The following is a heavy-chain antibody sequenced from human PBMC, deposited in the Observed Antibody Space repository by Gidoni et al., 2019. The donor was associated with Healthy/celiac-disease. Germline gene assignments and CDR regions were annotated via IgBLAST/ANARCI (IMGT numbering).Heavy chain of an antibody. CDR1: GFTFSSYW. J-gene: IGHJ4*02. Sequence: EVQLVESGGGLVQPGGSLRLSCAASGFTFSSYWMGWVRQAPGKGLEWVANIKQDGSEKYYVDSVKGRFTISRDNAKNSLYLQMNSLRAEDTAVYYCARGSSGWFYYFDYWGQGTLVTVSS. D-gene: IGHD6-19*01. CDR2: IKQDGSEK. CDR3: ARGSSGWFYYFDY. V-gene: IGHV3-7*03.